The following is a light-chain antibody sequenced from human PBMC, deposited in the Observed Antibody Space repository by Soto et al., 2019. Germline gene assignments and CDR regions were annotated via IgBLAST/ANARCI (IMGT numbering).Light chain of an antibody. CDR3: QQRGKWPST. V-gene: IGKV3-11*01. J-gene: IGKJ2*02. CDR1: QSVYRY. CDR2: DAY. Sequence: VLTQSPDTLSLSPGETANLSCRASQSVYRYLAWYQQKVGQAPRLLIYDAYTRSTGVGGRVTGSGSATDFSLTITSLEPEDVAGYDCQQRGKWPSTFGPGTKVEMK.